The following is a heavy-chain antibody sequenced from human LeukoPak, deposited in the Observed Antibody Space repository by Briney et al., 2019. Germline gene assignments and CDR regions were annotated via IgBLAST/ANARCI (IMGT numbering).Heavy chain of an antibody. CDR2: INHSGST. D-gene: IGHD2-15*01. CDR3: ARVLGCSGGSCYQSRPFDY. V-gene: IGHV4-39*07. Sequence: PSETLSLTCTVSGGSISSSSYYWGWIRQPSGKGLEWIGEINHSGSTNYNPSLKSRVTISVDTSKNQFSLKLSSVTAADTAVYYCARVLGCSGGSCYQSRPFDYWGQGTLVTVSS. J-gene: IGHJ4*02. CDR1: GGSISSSSYY.